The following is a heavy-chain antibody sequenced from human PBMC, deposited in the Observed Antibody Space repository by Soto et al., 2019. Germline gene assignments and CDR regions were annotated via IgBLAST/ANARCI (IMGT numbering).Heavy chain of an antibody. V-gene: IGHV1-18*01. CDR1: GYTFTSYG. CDR3: ARMGDVPYYYYGMDV. Sequence: QVQLVQSGAEVKKPGASVKVSCKASGYTFTSYGISWVRQAPGQGLEWMGWINGYNGNTNHAQKLQGRVTMSIDTSTSTAYMELRSLRSDDSAVNYCARMGDVPYYYYGMDVWGQGTTVTVSS. CDR2: INGYNGNT. J-gene: IGHJ6*02. D-gene: IGHD3-16*01.